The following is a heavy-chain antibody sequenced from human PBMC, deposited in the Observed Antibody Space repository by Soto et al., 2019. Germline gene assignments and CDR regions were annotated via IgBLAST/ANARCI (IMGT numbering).Heavy chain of an antibody. CDR1: GGSISSSSYY. Sequence: PETLSLTCTVSGGSISSSSYYWGWIRQPPGKGLEWIGSIYYSGSTYYNPSLKSRVTISVDTSKNQFSLKLSSVTAADTAVYYCAVPDGTLGELSFIGALDYWGQGTLVTVSS. CDR3: AVPDGTLGELSFIGALDY. V-gene: IGHV4-39*01. CDR2: IYYSGST. D-gene: IGHD3-16*02. J-gene: IGHJ4*02.